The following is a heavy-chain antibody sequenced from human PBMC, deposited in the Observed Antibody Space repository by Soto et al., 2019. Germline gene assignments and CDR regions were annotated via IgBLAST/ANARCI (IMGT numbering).Heavy chain of an antibody. D-gene: IGHD1-26*01. CDR3: AREEWELRFVDY. CDR1: GGSISSGGYY. CDR2: IYYSGST. J-gene: IGHJ4*02. Sequence: SETLSLTCTVSGGSISSGGYYWSWIRQHPGKGLEWIGYIYYSGSTYYNPSLKSRVTISVDTSKNQFSLKLSSVTAADTAVYYCAREEWELRFVDYWGQGTLVTVSS. V-gene: IGHV4-31*03.